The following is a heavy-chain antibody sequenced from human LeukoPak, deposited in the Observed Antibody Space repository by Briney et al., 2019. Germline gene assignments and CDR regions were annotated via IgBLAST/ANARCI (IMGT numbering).Heavy chain of an antibody. CDR3: AKDVAYTFDY. CDR2: IHFDGYTA. V-gene: IGHV3-30*02. Sequence: GGSLRLSCVASGFSFSDYSMNWVRQAPGSGLEWVAYIHFDGYTANYADSVKGRFTISRENSKNTLYLQMNSLRTEDTAVYYCAKDVAYTFDYWGQGTLVTVSS. D-gene: IGHD3-16*01. CDR1: GFSFSDYS. J-gene: IGHJ4*02.